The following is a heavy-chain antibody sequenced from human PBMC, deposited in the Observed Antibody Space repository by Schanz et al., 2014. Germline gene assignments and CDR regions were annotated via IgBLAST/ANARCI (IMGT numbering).Heavy chain of an antibody. CDR2: ISGYNGNT. CDR3: ARNVIATGRAFDL. D-gene: IGHD6-13*01. CDR1: GYNFTTYT. V-gene: IGHV1-18*01. J-gene: IGHJ3*01. Sequence: QVQLVQSGSELTRPGASVKVSCKASGYNFTTYTMNWVRQAPGQGLEWMGYISGYNGNTNYAPKVQDRVTMTTDTSTSTAYMELRSLRSDDTAVYYCARNVIATGRAFDLWGPGTMVTVS.